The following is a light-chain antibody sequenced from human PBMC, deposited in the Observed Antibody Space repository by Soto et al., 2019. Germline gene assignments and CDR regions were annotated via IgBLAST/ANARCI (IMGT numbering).Light chain of an antibody. CDR3: QQYDNHPLT. CDR1: QDISNY. V-gene: IGKV1-33*01. CDR2: DAS. J-gene: IGKJ5*01. Sequence: DIQMTQSTSCLSASEADRVTVTSQASQDISNYLNWYQQKPGKGPKLLIYDASNLETGVPSRFSGSGSGTDFTFTISSLQPEDNATYYCQQYDNHPLTFGQGTRLEIK.